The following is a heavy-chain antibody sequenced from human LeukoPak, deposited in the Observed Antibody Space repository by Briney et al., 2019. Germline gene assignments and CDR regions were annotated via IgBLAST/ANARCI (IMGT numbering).Heavy chain of an antibody. CDR3: ARDLKQGRPNHYYGMDV. J-gene: IGHJ6*02. V-gene: IGHV3-48*03. D-gene: IGHD3-10*01. Sequence: VQPGGSLRLSCAAFGFTFSSFEMNWVRQAPGKGLEWVSYMSSRGRAISYANSVKGRFTISRDNARNSLYLQMDSLRAEDTAIYYCARDLKQGRPNHYYGMDVWGQGTWVTVSS. CDR2: MSSRGRAI. CDR1: GFTFSSFE.